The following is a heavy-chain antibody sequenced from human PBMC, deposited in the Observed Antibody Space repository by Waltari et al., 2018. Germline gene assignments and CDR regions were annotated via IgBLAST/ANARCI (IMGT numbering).Heavy chain of an antibody. CDR1: GFTFSSYA. J-gene: IGHJ5*02. CDR2: ISYDGSNK. CDR3: LNDNWFDP. V-gene: IGHV3-30-3*01. Sequence: QVQLVESGGGVVQPGRSLRLSCAASGFTFSSYAMHWVRQAPGKGLEWVALISYDGSNKYYTDSVKRRFTISRDNSKNTLYLQMNSLRPEDTAVYYCLNDNWFDPWGLGTLVTVSS.